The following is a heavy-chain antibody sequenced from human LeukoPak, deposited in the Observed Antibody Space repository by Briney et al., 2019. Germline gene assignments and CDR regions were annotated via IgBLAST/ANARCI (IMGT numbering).Heavy chain of an antibody. CDR1: GFSLTTSGMC. D-gene: IGHD3-10*01. CDR2: IDWDDDK. V-gene: IGHV2-70*17. Sequence: SGPALVKPTQTLTLTCTFSGFSLTTSGMCVSWIRQPPGKALEWLARIDWDDDKFYSTSLKTRPTISKDTSKNQVVLTMTNMDPVDTATYYCARTRFGDQGSRIDFWGQGTLVTVSS. J-gene: IGHJ4*02. CDR3: ARTRFGDQGSRIDF.